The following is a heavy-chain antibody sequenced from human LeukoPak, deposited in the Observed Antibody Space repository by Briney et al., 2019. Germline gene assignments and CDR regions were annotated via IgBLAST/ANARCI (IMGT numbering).Heavy chain of an antibody. Sequence: GGSLRLSCAASGFTFNSYAMYWVRQAPGKGLEWISGIFGSGSSPHYADSVRGRFTISRDNFQNTVYLQLGSLRVEDTAVYYCGKTTVGYSSGRYPGWPVDYWGQGALVTVSS. CDR2: IFGSGSSP. CDR1: GFTFNSYA. V-gene: IGHV3-23*01. J-gene: IGHJ4*02. CDR3: GKTTVGYSSGRYPGWPVDY. D-gene: IGHD2-15*01.